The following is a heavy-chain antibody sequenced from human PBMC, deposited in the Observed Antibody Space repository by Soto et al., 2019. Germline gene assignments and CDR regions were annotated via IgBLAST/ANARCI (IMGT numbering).Heavy chain of an antibody. CDR1: GGTFSSYA. CDR3: ARMLGDMANRNYYYGMDV. J-gene: IGHJ6*02. D-gene: IGHD3-10*02. Sequence: SVKVSCKASGGTFSSYAISWVRQAPGQGLEWMGGVIPIFGTANYAQKFQGRVTITADKSTSTAYMELSSLRSEDTAVYYCARMLGDMANRNYYYGMDVWGQGTTVTVSS. CDR2: VIPIFGTA. V-gene: IGHV1-69*06.